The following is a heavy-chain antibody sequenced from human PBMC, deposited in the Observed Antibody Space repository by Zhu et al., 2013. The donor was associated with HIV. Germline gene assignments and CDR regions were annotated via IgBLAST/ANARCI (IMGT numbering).Heavy chain of an antibody. CDR3: ARDIAARPHYYYGMDV. V-gene: IGHV1-69*12. Sequence: QVQLVQSGAEVKKPGSSVKVSCKASGGTFSSYTISWVRQAPGQGLEWMGGIIPIFGTANYAQKFQGRVTITADESTSTAYMQLSSLRSEDTAVYYCARDIAARPHYYYGMDVWGQGTTVTVSS. J-gene: IGHJ6*02. CDR2: IIPIFGTA. D-gene: IGHD6-6*01. CDR1: GGTFSSYT.